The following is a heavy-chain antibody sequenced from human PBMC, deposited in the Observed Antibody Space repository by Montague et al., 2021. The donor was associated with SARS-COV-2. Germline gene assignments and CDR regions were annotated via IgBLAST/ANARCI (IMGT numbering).Heavy chain of an antibody. CDR3: ARSSGGYCSSTSCYAYYYYYMDI. Sequence: TLSLTCTVSGGSISSGSYYWSWIRQPAGKGLEWIGHIYTSGSTNYXPSLKSRVTISVDTSKNQFSLKLSSVTAADTAVYYCARSSGGYCSSTSCYAYYYYYMDIWGKGTTVTVSS. V-gene: IGHV4-61*09. CDR2: IYTSGST. J-gene: IGHJ6*03. D-gene: IGHD2-2*01. CDR1: GGSISSGSYY.